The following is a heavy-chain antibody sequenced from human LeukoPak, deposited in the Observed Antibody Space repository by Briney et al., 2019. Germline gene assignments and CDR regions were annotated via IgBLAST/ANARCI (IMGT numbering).Heavy chain of an antibody. CDR1: GFTFSSYD. CDR3: ARLGTWYEFDS. Sequence: GGSLRLSCAASGFTFSSYDMHWVRQATGKGLEWVSTIGTADDTYYAGSVRGRFTISRDDAKKSLYLQMNSLRVGDTAVYYCARLGTWYEFDSWGQGALVTVSS. J-gene: IGHJ4*02. CDR2: IGTADDT. V-gene: IGHV3-13*01. D-gene: IGHD6-13*01.